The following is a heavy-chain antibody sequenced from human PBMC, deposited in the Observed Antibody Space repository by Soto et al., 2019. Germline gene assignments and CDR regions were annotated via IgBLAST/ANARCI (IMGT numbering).Heavy chain of an antibody. CDR2: IWYDGSNK. Sequence: QVQLVESGGGVVQPGRSLRLSCAASGFTFSSYGMHWVRQAPGKGLEWVAVIWYDGSNKYYADSVKGRFTISRDNSKNMLSLQMNSLTAEDTAVRNYTSTSVAGDMDRSRTDYWGQGTLVTVSS. CDR3: TSTSVAGDMDRSRTDY. J-gene: IGHJ4*02. CDR1: GFTFSSYG. V-gene: IGHV3-33*01. D-gene: IGHD3-16*01.